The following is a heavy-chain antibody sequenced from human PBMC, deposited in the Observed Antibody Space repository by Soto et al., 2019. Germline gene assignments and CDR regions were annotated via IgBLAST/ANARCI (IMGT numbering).Heavy chain of an antibody. V-gene: IGHV4-59*01. D-gene: IGHD3-3*01. CDR1: GGSISSYY. J-gene: IGHJ5*02. CDR3: ARATYDFWSGYYNWFDP. CDR2: IYYSGST. Sequence: PSETLSLTCTGSGGSISSYYWSWIRQPPGKGLEWIGYIYYSGSTNYNPSLKSRVTISVDTSKNQFSLKLSSVTAADTAVYYCARATYDFWSGYYNWFDPWGQGTLVTVSS.